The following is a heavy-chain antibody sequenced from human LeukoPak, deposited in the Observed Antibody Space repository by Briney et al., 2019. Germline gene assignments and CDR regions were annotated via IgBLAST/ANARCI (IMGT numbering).Heavy chain of an antibody. CDR1: GDSISSGGYY. Sequence: PSETLSLTCTVSGDSISSGGYYWSWIRQHPGKGLEWIGYIYYSGSTYYNPSLKSRVTISVDTSKNQFSLKLSSVTAADTAVYYCARERYYGSGSHLFDYWGQGTLVTVSS. J-gene: IGHJ4*02. CDR3: ARERYYGSGSHLFDY. D-gene: IGHD3-10*01. V-gene: IGHV4-31*03. CDR2: IYYSGST.